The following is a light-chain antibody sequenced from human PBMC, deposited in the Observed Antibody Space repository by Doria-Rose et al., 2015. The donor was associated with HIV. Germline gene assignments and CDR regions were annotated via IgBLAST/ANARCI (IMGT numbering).Light chain of an antibody. CDR1: QSVSSN. V-gene: IGKV3-11*01. Sequence: LSLSPGERATLSCRASQSVSSNLAWYQQKPGQAPRLLIYDASNRATGIPARFSGSGSGTDFTLTISSLEPEDFAVYFCQQRSNWPPIFTLGPGTKVDI. CDR3: QQRSNWPPIFT. CDR2: DAS. J-gene: IGKJ3*01.